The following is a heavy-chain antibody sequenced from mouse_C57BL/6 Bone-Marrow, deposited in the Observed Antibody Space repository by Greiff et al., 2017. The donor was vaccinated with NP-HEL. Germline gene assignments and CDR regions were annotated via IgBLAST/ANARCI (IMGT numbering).Heavy chain of an antibody. V-gene: IGHV1-81*01. D-gene: IGHD2-3*01. CDR2: IYPRSGNT. CDR1: GYTFTSYG. CDR3: LYDCYYVWAMDY. Sequence: VQLVESGAELARPGASVKLSCKASGYTFTSYGISWVKQRTGQGLEWIGEIYPRSGNTYYNEKFKGKATLTADKSSSTAYMELRSLTYEDSAGYFILYDCYYVWAMDYWGQGTSVTVSS. J-gene: IGHJ4*01.